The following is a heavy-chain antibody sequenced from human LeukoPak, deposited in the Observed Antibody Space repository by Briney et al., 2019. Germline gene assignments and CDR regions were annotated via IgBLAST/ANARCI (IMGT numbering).Heavy chain of an antibody. J-gene: IGHJ4*02. Sequence: SETLSLTCTVSGGSISSGGYYWSWIRQHPGKGLEWIGYIYYSGSTYYNPSLKSRVTISVDTSKNQFSLKLSSVTAADTAVYYCARGLYDFWSGTPSYYFDYWGQGTRVTVSS. CDR3: ARGLYDFWSGTPSYYFDY. CDR2: IYYSGST. V-gene: IGHV4-31*03. D-gene: IGHD3-3*01. CDR1: GGSISSGGYY.